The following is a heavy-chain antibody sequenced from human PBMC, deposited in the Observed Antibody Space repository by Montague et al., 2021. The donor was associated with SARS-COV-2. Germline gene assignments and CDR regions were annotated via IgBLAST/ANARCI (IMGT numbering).Heavy chain of an antibody. J-gene: IGHJ4*02. V-gene: IGHV4-38-2*02. D-gene: IGHD2-8*01. Sequence: SETLSLTCTVSGYSISSGYYWGWIRQSPGKGLEWIGSIYYSGSTYYNPSLKSRVTISVDTSKNQFSLKLSSVTAADTAVYYCATITLGYCTNGVCQPPDYWGQGTLVTVSS. CDR2: IYYSGST. CDR1: GYSISSGYY. CDR3: ATITLGYCTNGVCQPPDY.